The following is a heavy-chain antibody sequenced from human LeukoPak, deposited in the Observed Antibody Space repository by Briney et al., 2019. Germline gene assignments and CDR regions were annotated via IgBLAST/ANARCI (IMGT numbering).Heavy chain of an antibody. J-gene: IGHJ4*02. V-gene: IGHV3-23*01. Sequence: GGSLRLSCAASGFTFSSYWMHWVRQAPGKGLGWVSAISGSGGSTYYADSVKGRFTISRDNSKNTLYLQMNSLRAEDTAVYYCAKTVDSSGYLFDYWGQGTLVTVSS. D-gene: IGHD3-22*01. CDR1: GFTFSSYW. CDR2: ISGSGGST. CDR3: AKTVDSSGYLFDY.